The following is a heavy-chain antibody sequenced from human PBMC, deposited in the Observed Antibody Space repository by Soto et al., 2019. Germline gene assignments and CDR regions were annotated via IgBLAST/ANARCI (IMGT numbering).Heavy chain of an antibody. D-gene: IGHD6-13*01. J-gene: IGHJ3*02. CDR2: IYHSGST. CDR1: GYSISIGYY. Sequence: PAETLCLTCAVSGYSISIGYYLCWIRQPPGKGLEWIGSIYHSGSTYYNPSLKSRVTISVDTSKNQFSLKLSSVTAADTAVYYCATPSSSSWYRGGAFDSWGQGTMVTVSS. CDR3: ATPSSSSWYRGGAFDS. V-gene: IGHV4-38-2*01.